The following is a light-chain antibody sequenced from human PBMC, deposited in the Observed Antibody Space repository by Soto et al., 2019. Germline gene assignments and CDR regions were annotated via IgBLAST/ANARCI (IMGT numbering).Light chain of an antibody. J-gene: IGKJ4*01. CDR2: GAS. CDR1: QSVNNE. Sequence: EIVMTQSPATLSVSPGGRVTLSCRASQSVNNELAWYQQKPGQAPRLLIYGASTRATGIPARFSGSGSGTEFTLTISSLQSEDFAVYYCQQYNKWPPLTFGGGTKVEI. V-gene: IGKV3-15*01. CDR3: QQYNKWPPLT.